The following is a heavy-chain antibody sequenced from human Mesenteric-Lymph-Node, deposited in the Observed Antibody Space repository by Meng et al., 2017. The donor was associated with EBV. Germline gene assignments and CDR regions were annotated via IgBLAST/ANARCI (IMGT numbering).Heavy chain of an antibody. CDR2: INHRKNT. V-gene: IGHV4-34*01. CDR1: GGSLSEYS. J-gene: IGHJ4*02. CDR3: ERCGAVTLVQGGPDH. D-gene: IGHD3-10*01. Sequence: VQLLPWGAVLLQPSETLSLTCVVYGGSLSEYSWRWIRHPPGKGLEWIGEINHRKNTNYDLSLKSRVTMSVDTSKNHFSLKLTSVTAADTAVYYCERCGAVTLVQGGPDHWGQGTLVTVSS.